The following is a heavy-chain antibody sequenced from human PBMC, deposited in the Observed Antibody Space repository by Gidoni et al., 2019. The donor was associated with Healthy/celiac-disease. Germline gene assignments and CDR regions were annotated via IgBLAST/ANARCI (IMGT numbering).Heavy chain of an antibody. CDR3: ARGGGKWELRGYFDY. CDR2: IYYRGST. CDR1: GGSISSYY. Sequence: QVQLQESGPGLVKPSETLSPTCTVSGGSISSYYWSWIRQPPGKGLEWIGYIYYRGSTNYNPSLKSRVTISVDTSKNQFSLKLSSVTAADTAVYYCARGGGKWELRGYFDYWGQGTLVTVSS. D-gene: IGHD1-26*01. V-gene: IGHV4-59*01. J-gene: IGHJ4*02.